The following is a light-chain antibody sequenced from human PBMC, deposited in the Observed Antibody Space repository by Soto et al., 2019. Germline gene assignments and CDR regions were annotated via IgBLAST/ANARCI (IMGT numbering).Light chain of an antibody. V-gene: IGKV3-15*01. Sequence: DILMTQSPATLSVSPGERATLSCRASHRVNTYLAWYQQRPGQAPRLLIYEASTRATGIPARFSGSGSGTEFTLTNSSLQSEDFAVYYCQQYNNWPLTFGGGTKVEI. CDR2: EAS. CDR3: QQYNNWPLT. CDR1: HRVNTY. J-gene: IGKJ4*01.